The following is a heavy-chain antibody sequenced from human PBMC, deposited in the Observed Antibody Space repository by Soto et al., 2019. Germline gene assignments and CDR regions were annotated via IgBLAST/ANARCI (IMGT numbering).Heavy chain of an antibody. J-gene: IGHJ4*02. CDR3: ARDFEY. CDR2: INSDGSST. CDR1: GFSFSTFW. V-gene: IGHV3-74*01. Sequence: EVQLVESGGGLVQPGGSRRLSCEASGFSFSTFWMHWVRQAPGKGLVWVSRINSDGSSTYYADSVKGRVTISRDNAKNTLYLQLNSLRPEDTAVYYCARDFEYWGQGTLVTVSS.